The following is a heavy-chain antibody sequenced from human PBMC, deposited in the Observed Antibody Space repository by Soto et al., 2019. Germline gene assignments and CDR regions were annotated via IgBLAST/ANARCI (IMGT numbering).Heavy chain of an antibody. CDR3: ARSVGAIRNWFDP. Sequence: PSQTLSLTCAISGDSVSSNSDSWNWIRQSPSRGLEWLGKTYYRSKWYYDYAVSVKSRITVNPDTSKNQFSLRLNSVTPEDTAVYYCARSVGAIRNWFDPWGQGTLVTVSS. V-gene: IGHV6-1*01. CDR2: TYYRSKWYY. D-gene: IGHD1-26*01. J-gene: IGHJ5*02. CDR1: GDSVSSNSDS.